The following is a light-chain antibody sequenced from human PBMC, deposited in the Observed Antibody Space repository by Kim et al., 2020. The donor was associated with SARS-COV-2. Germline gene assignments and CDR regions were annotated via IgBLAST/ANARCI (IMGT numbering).Light chain of an antibody. CDR1: QTISDR. Sequence: DIQMTQSPSSLSTSVGDRVIITCRASQTISDRLAWYQQTPGKAPKLLIYKAWSLESGVPSRFSGSGSGTEFTLTISSLQPDDFATYYCQQYKTYPRTFGQGTKVDIK. J-gene: IGKJ1*01. V-gene: IGKV1-5*03. CDR3: QQYKTYPRT. CDR2: KAW.